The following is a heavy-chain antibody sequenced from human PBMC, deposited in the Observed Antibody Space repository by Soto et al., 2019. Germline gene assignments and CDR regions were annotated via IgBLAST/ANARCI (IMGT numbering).Heavy chain of an antibody. D-gene: IGHD6-6*01. J-gene: IGHJ4*02. Sequence: QVQLQESGPGLVKPSQTLSLTCTVSGDSINSGDHYWSWIRQRPGKGLEWIGYIYYRGNTYYNPSLKSRVSISVDTTKTQFSLMLSSVIAADTAVYYCARSIGRNYFDYWGQGTLVTVSS. CDR1: GDSINSGDHY. V-gene: IGHV4-30-4*01. CDR3: ARSIGRNYFDY. CDR2: IYYRGNT.